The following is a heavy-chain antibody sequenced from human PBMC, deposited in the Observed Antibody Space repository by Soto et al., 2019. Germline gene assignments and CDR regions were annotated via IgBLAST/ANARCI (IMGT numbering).Heavy chain of an antibody. CDR1: GYTSTSYD. J-gene: IGHJ4*02. V-gene: IGHV1-8*01. CDR3: ATGSGIMITFGGVIVPPLFDY. CDR2: MNPNSGNT. D-gene: IGHD3-16*02. Sequence: ASVKVSCKASGYTSTSYDINWVRQATGQGLEWMGWMNPNSGNTGYAQKFQGRVTMTRNTSISTAYMELSSLRSEDTAVYYCATGSGIMITFGGVIVPPLFDYWGQGTLVTVSS.